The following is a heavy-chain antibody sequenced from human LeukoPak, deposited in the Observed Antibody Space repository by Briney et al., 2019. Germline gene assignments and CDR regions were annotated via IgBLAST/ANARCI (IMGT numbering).Heavy chain of an antibody. D-gene: IGHD2-15*01. J-gene: IGHJ6*02. V-gene: IGHV3-7*03. CDR1: GSTFSSYW. CDR3: ARSSKRDCSGGSCYYYYGMDV. CDR2: IKQDGSEK. Sequence: GGSLRLSCAASGSTFSSYWMSWVRQAPGKGLEWVANIKQDGSEKYYVDSVKGRFTISRDNAKNSLYLQMNSLRVEDTAVYFCARSSKRDCSGGSCYYYYGMDVWGQGTTVTVSS.